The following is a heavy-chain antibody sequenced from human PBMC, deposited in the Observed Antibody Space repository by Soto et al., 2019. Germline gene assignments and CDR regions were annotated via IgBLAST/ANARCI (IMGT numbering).Heavy chain of an antibody. CDR1: GFTFNTYS. D-gene: IGHD4-17*01. V-gene: IGHV3-33*01. Sequence: QVQLEESGGGVVQPGRSLRLSCEASGFTFNTYSMHWVRQPPGKGLEWLAAIWYDGTQKYYADSVKGRFIISRDNSKNTLYLEMNSLRAEDTAVYYCARAGGTTVTGLWHFDSWGQGTLVTVSS. CDR3: ARAGGTTVTGLWHFDS. CDR2: IWYDGTQK. J-gene: IGHJ4*02.